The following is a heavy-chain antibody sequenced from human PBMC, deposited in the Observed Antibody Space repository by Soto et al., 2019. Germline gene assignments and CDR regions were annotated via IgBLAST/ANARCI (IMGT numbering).Heavy chain of an antibody. CDR2: IHYSGDI. J-gene: IGHJ4*02. V-gene: IGHV4-4*02. CDR3: VCNGYYSLEY. Sequence: QVQLQESGPGLVKPSGTLSLTCAVSGDSMTSSDWWSWVRQAPGKGLEWIGEIHYSGDINYDPSFRSRGTISVDRSKNQFSLNLSSVTAADTAVYFCVCNGYYSLEYWGQGTLVIVSP. CDR1: GDSMTSSDW. D-gene: IGHD3-22*01.